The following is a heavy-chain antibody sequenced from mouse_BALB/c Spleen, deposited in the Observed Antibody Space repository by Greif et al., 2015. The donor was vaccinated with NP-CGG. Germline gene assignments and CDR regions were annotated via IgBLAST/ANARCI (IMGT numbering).Heavy chain of an antibody. J-gene: IGHJ4*01. CDR2: IRNKANGYTT. CDR3: ARDPLDLYAMDY. CDR1: GFTFTDYY. V-gene: IGHV7-3*02. Sequence: EVKVVESGGGLVQPGGSLRLSCATSGFTFTDYYMSWVRQPPGKALEWLGFIRNKANGYTTEYSASVKGRFTISRDNSQSILYLQMNTLRAEDSATYYCARDPLDLYAMDYWGQGTSVTVSS.